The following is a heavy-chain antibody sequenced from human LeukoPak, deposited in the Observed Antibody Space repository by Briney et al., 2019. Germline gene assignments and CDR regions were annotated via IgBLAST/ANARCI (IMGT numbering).Heavy chain of an antibody. CDR1: GFIFSDYY. J-gene: IGHJ5*02. CDR3: ARVRYCNIGSCRADP. CDR2: ISNSDSSI. D-gene: IGHD2-15*01. Sequence: GGSLTLSCAASGFIFSDYYMSWIRQAPGKGLEGVSYISNSDSSINDADSVKGRFTISRDNAKNSLFLHMNSLRAEDTAIYYCARVRYCNIGSCRADPWGQGTLVTVSS. V-gene: IGHV3-11*01.